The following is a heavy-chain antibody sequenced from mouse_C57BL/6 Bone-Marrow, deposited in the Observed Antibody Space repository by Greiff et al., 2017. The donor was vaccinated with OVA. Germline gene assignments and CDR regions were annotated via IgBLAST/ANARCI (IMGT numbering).Heavy chain of an antibody. D-gene: IGHD1-1*01. CDR1: GYTFTSYW. J-gene: IGHJ1*03. V-gene: IGHV1-50*01. CDR2: IDPSDSYT. Sequence: VQLQQPGAELVKPGASVKLSCKASGYTFTSYWMQWVKQRPGQGLEWIGEIDPSDSYTNYNQKFKGKATLPVDTSSSPAYMQLRSLTSEDSAVYYCARDTTWYFDVWGTGTTVTVSS. CDR3: ARDTTWYFDV.